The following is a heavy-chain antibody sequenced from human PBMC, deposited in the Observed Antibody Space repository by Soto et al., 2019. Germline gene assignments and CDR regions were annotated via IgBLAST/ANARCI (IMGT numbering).Heavy chain of an antibody. V-gene: IGHV1-8*01. J-gene: IGHJ4*02. CDR2: MNPNSGNT. CDR3: ARGDFWSGSN. CDR1: GYTFTSYD. Sequence: ASVKVSCKASGYTFTSYDINWVRQATGQGLEWMGWMNPNSGNTGYAQNFQGRDTMTRNTSISTAYMGLSSLSFEDTAVYYCARGDFWSGSNWGQGTLVTVSS. D-gene: IGHD3-3*01.